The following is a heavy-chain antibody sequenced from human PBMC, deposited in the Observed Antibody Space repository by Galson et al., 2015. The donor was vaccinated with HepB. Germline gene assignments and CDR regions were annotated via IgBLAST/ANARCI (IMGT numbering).Heavy chain of an antibody. V-gene: IGHV3-30-3*01. Sequence: SLRLSCAASGFTFSSYAMHWVRQAPGKGPEWVAVISYDGSNKYYVDSVKGRFTISRDNSKNTLYLQMNSLRAEDTAVYYCAREINYDSSGNLDYYYGMDVWGQGTTVTVSS. CDR2: ISYDGSNK. D-gene: IGHD3-22*01. J-gene: IGHJ6*02. CDR3: AREINYDSSGNLDYYYGMDV. CDR1: GFTFSSYA.